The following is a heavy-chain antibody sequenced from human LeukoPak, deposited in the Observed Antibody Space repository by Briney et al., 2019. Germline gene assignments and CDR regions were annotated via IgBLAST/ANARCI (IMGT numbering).Heavy chain of an antibody. Sequence: GGSLRLSCAVSGLTVSSNYMSWVRQAPGKGLEWVPIIYSDGSTYYADSVKGRFTISRDNSKNTLYLQMSSLRAEDTAVYLCVKDSRTTVTTRFFDYWGQGTLVTVSS. CDR2: IYSDGST. CDR3: VKDSRTTVTTRFFDY. J-gene: IGHJ4*02. V-gene: IGHV3-66*01. D-gene: IGHD4-17*01. CDR1: GLTVSSNY.